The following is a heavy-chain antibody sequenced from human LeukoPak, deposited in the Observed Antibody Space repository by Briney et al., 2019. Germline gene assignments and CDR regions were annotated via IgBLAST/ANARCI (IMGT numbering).Heavy chain of an antibody. Sequence: PLETLSLTCDVYGGSFSGYYWSWIRQPPGKGLEWIGEINHRGSTNYNPSLKSRVTISVDTSENQFSLKLTSVTAADAAVYYCARGGIVVATDYWGQGTLVTVSS. J-gene: IGHJ4*02. V-gene: IGHV4-34*01. D-gene: IGHD6-19*01. CDR3: ARGGIVVATDY. CDR2: INHRGST. CDR1: GGSFSGYY.